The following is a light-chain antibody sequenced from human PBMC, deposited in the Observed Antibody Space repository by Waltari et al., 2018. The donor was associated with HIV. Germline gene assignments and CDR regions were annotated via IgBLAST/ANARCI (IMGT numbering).Light chain of an antibody. CDR3: QSYDSSLSGGV. J-gene: IGLJ2*01. Sequence: QSVLTQPPSVSGAPGQRVTISCTGSSSNIGAGYDVHWYQQLPGTAPKLLIYGNSKRPSGVPDRCSGSKSGTSASLAITGLQAEEEADDYCQSYDSSLSGGVFGGGTKLTVL. CDR1: SSNIGAGYD. CDR2: GNS. V-gene: IGLV1-40*01.